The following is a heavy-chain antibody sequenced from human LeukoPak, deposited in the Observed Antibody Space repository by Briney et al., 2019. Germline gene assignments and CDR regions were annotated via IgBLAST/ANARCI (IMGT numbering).Heavy chain of an antibody. CDR1: GFTFSSYA. CDR3: ARDPVPILEWFFDY. D-gene: IGHD3-3*01. V-gene: IGHV3-23*01. CDR2: ISGSGGST. Sequence: GGSLRLSCAASGFTFSSYAMSWVRQAPGKGLEWVSAISGSGGSTYYADSVKGRFTISRDNSKNTLYLQMNSLRAEDTAVYYCARDPVPILEWFFDYWGQGTLVTVSS. J-gene: IGHJ4*02.